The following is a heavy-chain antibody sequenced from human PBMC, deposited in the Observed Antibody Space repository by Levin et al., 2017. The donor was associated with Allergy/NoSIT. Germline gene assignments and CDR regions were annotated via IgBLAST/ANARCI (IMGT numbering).Heavy chain of an antibody. CDR3: ARARAVAGTKGWFDP. J-gene: IGHJ5*02. CDR1: GGSVSSGSYY. Sequence: SETLSLTCTVSGGSVSSGSYYWSWIRQPPGKGLEWIGYIYYSGSTNYNPSLKSRVTISVDTSKNQFSLKLSSVTAADTAVYYCARARAVAGTKGWFDPWGQGTLVTVSS. CDR2: IYYSGST. V-gene: IGHV4-61*01. D-gene: IGHD6-19*01.